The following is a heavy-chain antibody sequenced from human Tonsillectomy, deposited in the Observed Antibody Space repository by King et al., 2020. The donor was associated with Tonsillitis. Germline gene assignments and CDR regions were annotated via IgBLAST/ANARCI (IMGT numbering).Heavy chain of an antibody. D-gene: IGHD4-17*01. CDR1: GGSFSGFY. CDR2: INHSGST. V-gene: IGHV4-34*01. Sequence: VQLQQWGAGLLKPSETLSLTCAVYGGSFSGFYWSWVRQPPGKGLEWIGEINHSGSTNYNSSLTSRVTISVDTSKNQFSLKLSSVTAADTAVYYCARSRGDYDDNSWFDPWGQGTLVTVSS. CDR3: ARSRGDYDDNSWFDP. J-gene: IGHJ5*02.